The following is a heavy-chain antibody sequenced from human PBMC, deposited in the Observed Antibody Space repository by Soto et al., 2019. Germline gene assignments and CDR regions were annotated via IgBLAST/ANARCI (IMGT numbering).Heavy chain of an antibody. CDR1: GGSISSGGYY. J-gene: IGHJ6*02. CDR3: ARDFCSSTSCYLLFDV. D-gene: IGHD2-2*01. V-gene: IGHV4-31*03. Sequence: SETLSLTCTVSGGSISSGGYYWSWIRQHPGKGLEWIGYIYYSGSTYYNPSLKSRVTISVDTSKNQFSLKLSSVTAADTAVYYCARDFCSSTSCYLLFDVWGQGTTVTVSS. CDR2: IYYSGST.